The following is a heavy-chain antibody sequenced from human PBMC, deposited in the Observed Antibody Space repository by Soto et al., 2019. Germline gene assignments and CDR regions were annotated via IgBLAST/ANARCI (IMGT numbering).Heavy chain of an antibody. D-gene: IGHD5-18*01. J-gene: IGHJ4*02. Sequence: GGSLRLSCAASGFTFSSYGMHWVRQAPGKGLEWVAVIWYDGSNKYYADSVKGRFTISRDNSKNTLYLQMNSLRAEDTAVYYCARDQRYSYGYRLDYWGQGTLVTVPQ. CDR3: ARDQRYSYGYRLDY. CDR1: GFTFSSYG. V-gene: IGHV3-33*01. CDR2: IWYDGSNK.